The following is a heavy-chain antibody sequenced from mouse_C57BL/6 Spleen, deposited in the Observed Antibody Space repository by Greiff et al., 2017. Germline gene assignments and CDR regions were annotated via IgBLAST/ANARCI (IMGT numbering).Heavy chain of an antibody. CDR3: ARPSNWGFDY. CDR2: IYPGDGAT. J-gene: IGHJ2*01. V-gene: IGHV1-82*01. Sequence: VQLQQSGPELVKPGASVKISCKASGYAFSSSWMNWVKQRPGKGLEWIGRIYPGDGATNYNGKFKGKATLTADKASSTAYMELSSLKSEGSAVYFCARPSNWGFDYWGQGTTLTVSA. CDR1: GYAFSSSW. D-gene: IGHD4-1*01.